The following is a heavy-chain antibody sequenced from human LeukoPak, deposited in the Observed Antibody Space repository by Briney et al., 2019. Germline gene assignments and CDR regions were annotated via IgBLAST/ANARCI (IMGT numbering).Heavy chain of an antibody. CDR2: ISRSSNYI. Sequence: PGGSLRLSCAAAGFTFSTYRIDWVRQAPGEGLEWVSSISRSSNYIYYADSVKGRFTVSRDNAKNSVYLQMNSLRAEDTAMYYCARVRTSYYDSHDAFDVWGQGTLVTVSS. V-gene: IGHV3-21*01. D-gene: IGHD3-22*01. CDR3: ARVRTSYYDSHDAFDV. J-gene: IGHJ3*01. CDR1: GFTFSTYR.